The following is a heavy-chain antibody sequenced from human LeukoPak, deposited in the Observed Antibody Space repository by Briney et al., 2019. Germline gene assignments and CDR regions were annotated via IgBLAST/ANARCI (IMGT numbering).Heavy chain of an antibody. CDR3: ARVGAEYYYYMDV. CDR1: GFTVSSNS. J-gene: IGHJ6*03. Sequence: GGSLRLSCTVSGFTVSSNSMSWVRQAPGKGLEWVSSISSSSSYIYYADSVKGRFTTSRDNAKNSLYLQMNSLRAEDTAVYYCARVGAEYYYYMDVWGKGTTVTISS. CDR2: ISSSSSYI. V-gene: IGHV3-21*01.